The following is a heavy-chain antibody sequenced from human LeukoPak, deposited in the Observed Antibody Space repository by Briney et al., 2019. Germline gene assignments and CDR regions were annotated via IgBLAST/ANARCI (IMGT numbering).Heavy chain of an antibody. CDR3: ARGAPTTRIGAGRFDY. Sequence: ASVKVSCKAFGYSLTNYYVHWVRQAPGQGLEWMGEINPSGGSTSYAQKFQGRITVTRDTYTNTVYMDLSSLRSEHTATYYCARGAPTTRIGAGRFDYWGQGSLLTVAS. V-gene: IGHV1-46*01. D-gene: IGHD5-12*01. CDR1: GYSLTNYY. CDR2: INPSGGST. J-gene: IGHJ4*02.